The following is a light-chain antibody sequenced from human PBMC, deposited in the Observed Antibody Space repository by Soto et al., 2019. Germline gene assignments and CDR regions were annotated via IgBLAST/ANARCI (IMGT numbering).Light chain of an antibody. CDR2: EAS. J-gene: IGKJ1*01. Sequence: DIQMTQTPSTLSASVGDRVSITCGASQSISTWLAWYQQKSGKAPKRLIYEASSLGSGVPSRFRGSGSGTELTLTISSLQPDDFATNYCQQYTSRSETLGQGIKVDI. CDR3: QQYTSRSET. V-gene: IGKV1-5*03. CDR1: QSISTW.